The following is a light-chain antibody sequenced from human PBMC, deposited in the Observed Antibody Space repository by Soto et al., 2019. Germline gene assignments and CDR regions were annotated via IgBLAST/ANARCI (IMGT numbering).Light chain of an antibody. V-gene: IGLV2-14*01. Sequence: QSALTQPASVSGSPGQSITISCTGTSRDDGGYNYVSWYQQHPGKAPKLMIYDVSNRPSGVSNRFSGSKSGNTDSLTISGLQAEDEADYYCSSYTSSITPYVFGTGTKLTVL. CDR2: DVS. CDR1: SRDDGGYNY. J-gene: IGLJ1*01. CDR3: SSYTSSITPYV.